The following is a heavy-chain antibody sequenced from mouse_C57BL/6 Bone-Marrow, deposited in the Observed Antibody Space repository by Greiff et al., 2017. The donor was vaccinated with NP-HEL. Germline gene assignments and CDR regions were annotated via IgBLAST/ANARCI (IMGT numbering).Heavy chain of an antibody. Sequence: QVQLKQSGAELVRPGASVTLSCKASGYTFTDYEMHWVKQTPVHGLDWIGAIDPETGGTAYNQKFKGKAILTADKSSSTAYMELRSLTSEDSAVYYCTKDYDGYYAWFAYWGQGTLVTVSA. CDR1: GYTFTDYE. D-gene: IGHD2-3*01. J-gene: IGHJ3*01. CDR3: TKDYDGYYAWFAY. CDR2: IDPETGGT. V-gene: IGHV1-15*01.